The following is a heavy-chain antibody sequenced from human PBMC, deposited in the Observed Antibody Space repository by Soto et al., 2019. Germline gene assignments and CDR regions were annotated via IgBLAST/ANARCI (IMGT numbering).Heavy chain of an antibody. D-gene: IGHD3-3*01. CDR1: GYTFTLYS. CDR2: INAANGNT. J-gene: IGHJ4*02. Sequence: ASVKVSCKASGYTFTLYSMHWVGQSPVQSLEWMGWINAANGNTKSSQKFQGRVTFTGDTSASTGYMELSTLNSADTAVYYCARDQRRDYDFWSGYSQGFDYWGQGTPVTVSS. CDR3: ARDQRRDYDFWSGYSQGFDY. V-gene: IGHV1-3*01.